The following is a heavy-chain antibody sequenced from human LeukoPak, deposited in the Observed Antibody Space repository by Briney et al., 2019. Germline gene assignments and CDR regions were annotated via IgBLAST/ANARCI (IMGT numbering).Heavy chain of an antibody. CDR3: ARDRLSWYYSGYDVGEY. J-gene: IGHJ4*02. Sequence: AGGSLRLSCAASGFTFSSYSMNWVRRAPGKGLEWVSYISSSSSTIYYADSVKGRFTISRDNAKNSLYLQMNSLRAEDTAVYYCARDRLSWYYSGYDVGEYWGRGTLVTVSS. D-gene: IGHD5-12*01. V-gene: IGHV3-48*01. CDR2: ISSSSSTI. CDR1: GFTFSSYS.